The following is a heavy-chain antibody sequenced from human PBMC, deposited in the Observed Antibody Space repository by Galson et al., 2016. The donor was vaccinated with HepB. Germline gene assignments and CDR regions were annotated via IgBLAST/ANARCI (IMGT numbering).Heavy chain of an antibody. CDR3: ARGDGPGSYWVDY. Sequence: SLRLSCAASGFSFISYAMHWVRQAPGKGLEWVALMSHDGGNKQYADSVKGRFTISRDNSKNTLYPQMNSLKPEDTAVYYCARGDGPGSYWVDYWGQGTLLIVSS. CDR2: MSHDGGNK. J-gene: IGHJ4*02. CDR1: GFSFISYA. V-gene: IGHV3-30-3*01. D-gene: IGHD3-10*01.